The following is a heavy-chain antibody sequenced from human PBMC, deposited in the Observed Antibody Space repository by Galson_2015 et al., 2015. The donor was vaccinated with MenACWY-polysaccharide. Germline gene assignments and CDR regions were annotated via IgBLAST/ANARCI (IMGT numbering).Heavy chain of an antibody. CDR3: VRDGGGGNGWYWFDL. V-gene: IGHV3-30-3*01. Sequence: SLKLSCAAAGLTFNIHTMHWVRQAPGKGLEWVALISSDGDDKYYADSVKGRFTISRDNHKNMVFLEMNSLRAEDTAVYYCVRDGGGGNGWYWFDLWGQGTRVTVSS. J-gene: IGHJ5*02. D-gene: IGHD6-19*01. CDR2: ISSDGDDK. CDR1: GLTFNIHT.